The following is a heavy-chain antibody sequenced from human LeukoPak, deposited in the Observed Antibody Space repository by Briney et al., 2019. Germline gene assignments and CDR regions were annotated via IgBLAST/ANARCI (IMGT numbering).Heavy chain of an antibody. J-gene: IGHJ4*02. CDR2: ISYDGSNE. CDR1: GFTFSRFG. D-gene: IGHD2-21*01. Sequence: GGSLRLSCAASGFTFSRFGMHWVRQAPGKGLEWVAVISYDGSNEYYADSVKGRFTISRDNSKNTFHLQMNSLRAEDTAIYYCARDLRVISFDNWGQGTLVSVSS. V-gene: IGHV3-30*03. CDR3: ARDLRVISFDN.